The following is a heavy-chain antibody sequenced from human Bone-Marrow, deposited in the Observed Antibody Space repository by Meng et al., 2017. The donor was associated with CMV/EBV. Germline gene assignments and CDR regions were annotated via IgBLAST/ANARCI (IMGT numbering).Heavy chain of an antibody. D-gene: IGHD7-27*01. Sequence: ASVKVSCKASGYTFTNYDINWLRQASGQGLEWMGWIHPHRGDTNYAQQFQGRVTLTRDTSINTGYMELTRLTSDDTAVYYCARDNNWGPDYWGQGTLVTVSS. CDR2: IHPHRGDT. CDR1: GYTFTNYD. V-gene: IGHV1-2*02. J-gene: IGHJ4*02. CDR3: ARDNNWGPDY.